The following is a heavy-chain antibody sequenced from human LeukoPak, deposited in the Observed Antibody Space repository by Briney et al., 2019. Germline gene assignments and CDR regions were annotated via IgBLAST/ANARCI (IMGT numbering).Heavy chain of an antibody. CDR3: AKTNGYYDY. CDR1: GFTFSNFG. Sequence: PGGSLRLSCAASGFTFSNFGMSWVRQAPGRGLEWVSGISGGGDTTYYAESVKGRFTISRDNSKNTLFLQMNSLSAEDTAVYYCAKTNGYYDYWGQGTLVAASS. CDR2: ISGGGDTT. D-gene: IGHD3-22*01. V-gene: IGHV3-23*01. J-gene: IGHJ4*02.